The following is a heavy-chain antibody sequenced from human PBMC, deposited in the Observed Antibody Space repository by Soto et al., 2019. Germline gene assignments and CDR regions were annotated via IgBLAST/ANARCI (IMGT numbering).Heavy chain of an antibody. J-gene: IGHJ6*02. D-gene: IGHD2-8*01. CDR3: ASDPYPSCMTYGTDV. Sequence: GGSLRLSCAASGFTVSSNYMSWVRQAPGKGLEWVSVIYSGGSTYYADSVKGRFTISRDNSKNTLYLQMNSLRAEDTAVYYCASDPYPSCMTYGTDVWRHGTTVTVSS. V-gene: IGHV3-66*01. CDR1: GFTVSSNY. CDR2: IYSGGST.